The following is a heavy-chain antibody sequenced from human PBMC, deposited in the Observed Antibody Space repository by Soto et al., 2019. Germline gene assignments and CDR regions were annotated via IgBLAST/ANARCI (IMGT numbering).Heavy chain of an antibody. CDR1: GFTLSTHV. J-gene: IGHJ3*02. CDR3: VTEWEGFHI. Sequence: PGGSLRLSCRATGFTLSTHVIYWVRQAPGKGLEWVALMSDEGNNKYYTDSVKGRFTISRDNSKNTLSLQMNSLRPEDTAVYYCVTEWEGFHIWGQGTMVTVSS. CDR2: MSDEGNNK. V-gene: IGHV3-30*03. D-gene: IGHD1-26*01.